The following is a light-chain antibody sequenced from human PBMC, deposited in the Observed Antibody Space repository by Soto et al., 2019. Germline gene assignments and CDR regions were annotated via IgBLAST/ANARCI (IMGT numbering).Light chain of an antibody. CDR3: QQYNNWPWT. J-gene: IGKJ1*01. CDR2: GAS. Sequence: EIVMTQSPSTLSVSPGERATLSCRASQSVSSNLASYQQQPGQAPRLLIYGASTRATGVPARFSGSGSGTEFTPTISSLQSEDFAVYYCQQYNNWPWTFGQGTKVDIK. CDR1: QSVSSN. V-gene: IGKV3-15*01.